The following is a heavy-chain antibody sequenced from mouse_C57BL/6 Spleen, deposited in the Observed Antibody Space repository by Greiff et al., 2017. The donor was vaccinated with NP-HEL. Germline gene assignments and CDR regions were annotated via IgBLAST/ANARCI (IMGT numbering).Heavy chain of an antibody. CDR2: IYPGSGST. CDR1: GYTFTSYW. Sequence: VQLQESGAELVKPGASVKMSCKASGYTFTSYWITWVKQRPGQGLEWIGDIYPGSGSTNYNEKFKSKATLTVDTSSSTAYMQLSSLTSEASAVYYCATYDGLPLGYWGQGTTLTVSS. J-gene: IGHJ2*01. D-gene: IGHD2-3*01. CDR3: ATYDGLPLGY. V-gene: IGHV1-55*01.